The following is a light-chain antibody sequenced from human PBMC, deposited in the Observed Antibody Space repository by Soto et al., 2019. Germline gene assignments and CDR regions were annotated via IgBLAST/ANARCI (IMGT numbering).Light chain of an antibody. CDR3: QHYYTTPPT. CDR2: WAS. V-gene: IGKV4-1*01. Sequence: DIVMTQSPDSLAVSLGERATIHCKSSQSVFYSSRNKNYLAWYQQKPGQPPKLLISWASSREFGVPDRFSGSRSGTDFTLTISSLQAEDVAIYYCQHYYTTPPTFGQGTKVEI. J-gene: IGKJ1*01. CDR1: QSVFYSSRNKNY.